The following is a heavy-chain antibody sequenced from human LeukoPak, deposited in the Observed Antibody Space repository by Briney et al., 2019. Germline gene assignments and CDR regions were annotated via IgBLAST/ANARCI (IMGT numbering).Heavy chain of an antibody. D-gene: IGHD3-3*01. CDR2: ISSSSSYI. CDR3: ASHTMEWLLPYYYYYMDV. V-gene: IGHV3-21*01. CDR1: GFTFSSYS. J-gene: IGHJ6*03. Sequence: VKPGGSLRLSCAASGFTFSSYSMDWVRQDPGKGLEWVSSISSSSSYIYYADSVKGRFTISRDNAKNSLYLQMNSLRAEDTAVYYCASHTMEWLLPYYYYYMDVWGKGTTVTVSS.